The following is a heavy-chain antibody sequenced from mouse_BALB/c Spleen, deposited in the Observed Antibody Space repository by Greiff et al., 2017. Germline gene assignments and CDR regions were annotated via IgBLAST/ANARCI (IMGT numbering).Heavy chain of an antibody. V-gene: IGHV5-12-1*01. D-gene: IGHD1-2*01. J-gene: IGHJ3*01. CDR3: ARVITTATGFAY. CDR1: GFAFSSYD. Sequence: EVKLMESGGGLVKPGGSLKLSCAASGFAFSSYDMSWVRQTPEKRLEWVAYISSGGGSTYYPDTVKGRFTISRDNAKNTLYLQMSSLKSEDTAMYYCARVITTATGFAYWGQGTLVTVSA. CDR2: ISSGGGST.